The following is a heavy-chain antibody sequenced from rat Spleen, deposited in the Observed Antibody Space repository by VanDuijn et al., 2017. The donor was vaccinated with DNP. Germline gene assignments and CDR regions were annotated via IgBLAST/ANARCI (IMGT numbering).Heavy chain of an antibody. Sequence: EVQLQESGPGLVKPSQSLSLTCSVTGYSISSTNRWNWIRKFPGNKLEWMGYVNSAGTTIYNPSLTSRISITRDTSKNQFFLHINSVTTEDTATYYCARSGGVHYGLSLDYWGQGTLVTVSS. V-gene: IGHV3-3*01. CDR2: VNSAGTT. J-gene: IGHJ3*01. D-gene: IGHD1-6*01. CDR3: ARSGGVHYGLSLDY. CDR1: GYSISSTNR.